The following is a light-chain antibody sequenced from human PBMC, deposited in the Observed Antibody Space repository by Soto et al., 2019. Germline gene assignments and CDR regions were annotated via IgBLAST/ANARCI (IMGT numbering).Light chain of an antibody. CDR3: ASRTAPNTRV. V-gene: IGLV2-14*03. CDR2: AVS. CDR1: SSDVGAYDY. J-gene: IGLJ1*01. Sequence: QSVLTQPASVSGAPGQSIALSFTGTSSDVGAYDYVSWYQQHPHSAPRLVIYAVSNRPSGVSNRFSGSKSVNTATLTISGLQAEDEADYYCASRTAPNTRVFGNGTKLTVL.